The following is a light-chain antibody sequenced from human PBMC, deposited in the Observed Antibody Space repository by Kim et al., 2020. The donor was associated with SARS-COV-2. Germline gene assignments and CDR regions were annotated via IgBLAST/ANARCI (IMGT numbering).Light chain of an antibody. J-gene: IGLJ3*02. CDR3: SSHTVISTWV. CDR2: DVT. Sequence: QSALTQPASVSGSPGQSITISCTGTSGDVGSGDYVSWYQQHPGEAPKLMIYDVTKRPSGVSTRFSGSKSGHTASLTISGLQAEDEADYFCSSHTVISTWVFGGGTQLTV. V-gene: IGLV2-14*01. CDR1: SGDVGSGDY.